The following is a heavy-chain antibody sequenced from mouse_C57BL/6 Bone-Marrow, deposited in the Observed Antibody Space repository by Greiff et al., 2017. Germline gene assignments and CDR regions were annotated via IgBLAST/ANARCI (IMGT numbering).Heavy chain of an antibody. CDR3: ANLLWLRRGYAMDY. Sequence: QVQLKESGPELVKPGASVKISCKASGYPFSSSWMNWVKQRPGKGLEWIGRIYPGDGDTNYNGKFKGKATLTADKSSSTAYMQLSSLTSEDSAVYFCANLLWLRRGYAMDYWGQGTSVTVSS. CDR2: IYPGDGDT. V-gene: IGHV1-82*01. CDR1: GYPFSSSW. D-gene: IGHD2-2*01. J-gene: IGHJ4*01.